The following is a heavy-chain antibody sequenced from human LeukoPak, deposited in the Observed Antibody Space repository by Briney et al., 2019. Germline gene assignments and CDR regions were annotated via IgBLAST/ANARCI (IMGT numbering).Heavy chain of an antibody. J-gene: IGHJ4*02. CDR1: GFTVSSNY. V-gene: IGHV3-53*01. CDR3: ARYDGGSGPFDY. D-gene: IGHD3-10*01. CDR2: LYNGGNT. Sequence: RAGGSLRLSCAVSGFTVSSNYMSWVRQAPGKGLEWVSVLYNGGNTYYADSVKGRFTVSRDNSKNTLYLQMNSLRAEDTAVYYCARYDGGSGPFDYWGQGTLVTVSS.